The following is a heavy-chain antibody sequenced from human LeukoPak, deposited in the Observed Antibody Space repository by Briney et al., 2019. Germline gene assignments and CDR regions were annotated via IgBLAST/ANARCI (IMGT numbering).Heavy chain of an antibody. J-gene: IGHJ4*02. D-gene: IGHD2-2*01. V-gene: IGHV3-7*01. CDR1: GFSLSNYW. CDR2: IKQDGSEK. Sequence: GGSLRLSCAASGFSLSNYWMNWVRQAPGKGLEWVANIKQDGSEKNYVDSVKGRFSISRDNAKNSLILQMNSLRDEDTAVYYCARGRYCSSTSCYRKPDDYWGQGTLVTVSS. CDR3: ARGRYCSSTSCYRKPDDY.